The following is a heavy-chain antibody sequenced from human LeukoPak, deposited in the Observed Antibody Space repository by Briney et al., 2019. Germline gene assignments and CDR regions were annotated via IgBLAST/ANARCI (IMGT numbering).Heavy chain of an antibody. CDR2: ISSSSSYI. CDR3: ARDDPGWELPTDY. J-gene: IGHJ4*02. Sequence: PGGSLRLSCAASGFTFSNAWMSWVRQAPGKGLEWVSSISSSSSYIYYADSVKGRFTISRDNAKNSLYLQMNSLRAEDTAVYYCARDDPGWELPTDYWGQGTLVTVSS. D-gene: IGHD1-26*01. V-gene: IGHV3-21*01. CDR1: GFTFSNAW.